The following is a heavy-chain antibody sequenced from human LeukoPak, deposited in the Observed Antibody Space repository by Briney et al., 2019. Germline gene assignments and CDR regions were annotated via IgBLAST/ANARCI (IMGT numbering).Heavy chain of an antibody. Sequence: PSETLSLTCAVYGGSFSGYYWSWIRQPPGKGLEWIGEIYHSGSTNYNPSLKSRVTISVDTSKNQFSLKLSSVTAADTAVYYCARGRRGYSYGPGSGSFEYWGQGTLVTVSS. D-gene: IGHD5-18*01. V-gene: IGHV4-34*01. CDR2: IYHSGST. CDR1: GGSFSGYY. J-gene: IGHJ4*02. CDR3: ARGRRGYSYGPGSGSFEY.